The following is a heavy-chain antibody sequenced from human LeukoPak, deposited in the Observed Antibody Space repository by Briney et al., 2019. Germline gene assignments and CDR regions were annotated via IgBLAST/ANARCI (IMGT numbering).Heavy chain of an antibody. Sequence: QPGGSLRLSCAASGFTFSSYGMHWVRQAPGKGLEWVAVIWYDGSNKYYADSVKGRFTISRDNSKNTLYLQMNSLRAEDTAVYYCAKEKDRGTGGFDYWGQGTLVTVSS. CDR2: IWYDGSNK. J-gene: IGHJ4*02. CDR3: AKEKDRGTGGFDY. CDR1: GFTFSSYG. V-gene: IGHV3-33*06. D-gene: IGHD3-16*01.